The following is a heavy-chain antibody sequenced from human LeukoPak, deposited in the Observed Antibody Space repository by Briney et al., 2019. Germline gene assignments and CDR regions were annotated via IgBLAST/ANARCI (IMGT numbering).Heavy chain of an antibody. CDR3: ARVGGADTAMVVLRYYFDY. CDR2: INHSGST. V-gene: IGHV4-34*01. CDR1: GGSFSGYY. D-gene: IGHD5-18*01. Sequence: SETVSLTCAVYGGSFSGYYWSWIRQPPGKGLEWIGEINHSGSTNYNPSLKSRVTISVDTSKNQFSLKLSSVTAADTAVYYCARVGGADTAMVVLRYYFDYWGQGTLVTVSS. J-gene: IGHJ4*02.